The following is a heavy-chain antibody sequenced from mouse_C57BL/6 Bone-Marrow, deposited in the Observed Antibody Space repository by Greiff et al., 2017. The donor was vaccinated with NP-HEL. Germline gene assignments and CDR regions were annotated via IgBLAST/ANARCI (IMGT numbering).Heavy chain of an antibody. D-gene: IGHD2-13*01. Sequence: EVKLMESGGGLVKPGGSLKLSCAASGFTFSSYAMSWVRQTPEKRLEWVATISDGGSYTYYPDNVKGRFTISRDNAKNNLYLQMSHLKAEDTAMYYCARKGPNSGDDAMDYWGQGTSGTVSS. J-gene: IGHJ4*01. CDR3: ARKGPNSGDDAMDY. CDR1: GFTFSSYA. V-gene: IGHV5-4*03. CDR2: ISDGGSYT.